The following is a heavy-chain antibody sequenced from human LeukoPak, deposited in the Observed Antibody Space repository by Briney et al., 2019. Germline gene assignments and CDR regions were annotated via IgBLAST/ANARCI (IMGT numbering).Heavy chain of an antibody. CDR2: ISKGPIYT. Sequence: GGSLRLSCAASGFSFSDFYISWIRQAPGKGLEWISYISKGPIYTNYADSVKGRFTISRDNTKNSLYLQMNSLRADDTAVYYCARSPLDSGHSYLPVVDYWGQGALVTVSS. CDR3: ARSPLDSGHSYLPVVDY. V-gene: IGHV3-11*03. D-gene: IGHD4-17*01. J-gene: IGHJ4*02. CDR1: GFSFSDFY.